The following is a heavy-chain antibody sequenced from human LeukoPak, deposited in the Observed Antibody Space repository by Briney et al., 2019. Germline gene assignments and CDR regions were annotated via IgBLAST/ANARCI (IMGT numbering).Heavy chain of an antibody. D-gene: IGHD3-16*01. J-gene: IGHJ6*03. Sequence: SETLSLTCTVSGGSLSSYYWSWILQPPGHGLEWIGYIYYIGSTNYNPSLKSRVTISVETSKNQFSLKLGSVTAADTAVYYCEREPSQKGAHYMDVWGKGTTVTISS. CDR1: GGSLSSYY. CDR3: EREPSQKGAHYMDV. V-gene: IGHV4-59*01. CDR2: IYYIGST.